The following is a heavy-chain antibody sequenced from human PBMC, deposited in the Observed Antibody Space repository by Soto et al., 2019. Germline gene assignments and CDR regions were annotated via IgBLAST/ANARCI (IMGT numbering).Heavy chain of an antibody. V-gene: IGHV4-34*01. Sequence: SETLSLTCAVYGGSFSGYYWSWIRQPPGKGLEWIGNINHSGSTNYNPSLKSRVTISVDTSKNQFSLKLSSVTAADTAVYYCARTLRFLEWLLYDYYGMDVWGQGTTVTVSS. D-gene: IGHD3-3*01. CDR1: GGSFSGYY. J-gene: IGHJ6*02. CDR3: ARTLRFLEWLLYDYYGMDV. CDR2: INHSGST.